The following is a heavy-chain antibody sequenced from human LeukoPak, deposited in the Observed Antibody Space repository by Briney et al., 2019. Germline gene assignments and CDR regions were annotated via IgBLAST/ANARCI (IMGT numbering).Heavy chain of an antibody. D-gene: IGHD3-10*01. CDR3: SRADYYGSGSPISLDV. Sequence: PGGSLRLSCAASGFTFSSYEMNCVRQAPGKGLEWVGFIRSKAYGVTTEHAASVKGRFTISRDDSKSIAYLQMNSLKTEDTAVYYCSRADYYGSGSPISLDVWGKGTTVTVSS. J-gene: IGHJ6*04. V-gene: IGHV3-49*04. CDR2: IRSKAYGVTT. CDR1: GFTFSSYE.